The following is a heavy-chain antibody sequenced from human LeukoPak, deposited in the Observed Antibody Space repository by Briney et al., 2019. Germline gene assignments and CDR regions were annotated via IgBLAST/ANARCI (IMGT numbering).Heavy chain of an antibody. D-gene: IGHD2-15*01. CDR2: ISAYNGNT. V-gene: IGHV1-18*01. Sequence: GASVKVSCKASGYTFTSYGISWVRQAPGQGLEWMGWISAYNGNTNYAQKLQGRVTMTTDTSTSTAYMELRSLRSDDTAVYYCARDPHRYGSGLNDLWGQGTLVTVSS. CDR3: ARDPHRYGSGLNDL. J-gene: IGHJ4*02. CDR1: GYTFTSYG.